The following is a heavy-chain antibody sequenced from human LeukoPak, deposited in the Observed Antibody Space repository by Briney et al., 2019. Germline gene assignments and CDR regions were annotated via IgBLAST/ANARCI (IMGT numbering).Heavy chain of an antibody. CDR1: GFTVSSDY. V-gene: IGHV3-23*01. CDR2: ISGSGGST. Sequence: PGGSLRLSCAASGFTVSSDYMSWVRQAPGKGLEWVSAISGSGGSTYYADSVKGRFTISRDNSKNTLYLQMNSLRAEDTAVYYCAKDPASGPVVPAAMPVEFNWFDPWGQGTLVTVSS. D-gene: IGHD2-2*01. CDR3: AKDPASGPVVPAAMPVEFNWFDP. J-gene: IGHJ5*02.